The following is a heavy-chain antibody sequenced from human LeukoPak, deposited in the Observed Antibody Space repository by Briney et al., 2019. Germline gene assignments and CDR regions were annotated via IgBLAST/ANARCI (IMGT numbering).Heavy chain of an antibody. V-gene: IGHV1-2*02. CDR1: GYTFTGYY. CDR2: INPNSGGT. J-gene: IGHJ4*02. D-gene: IGHD3-22*01. Sequence: ASVKVSCKASGYTFTGYYMHWVRQAPGQGLEWMGWINPNSGGTNYAQKFQGRVTMTRDTSISTAYMELSRLRSDDTAVYYCSRELNYYDSSGQLRTDYWGQGTLVTVSS. CDR3: SRELNYYDSSGQLRTDY.